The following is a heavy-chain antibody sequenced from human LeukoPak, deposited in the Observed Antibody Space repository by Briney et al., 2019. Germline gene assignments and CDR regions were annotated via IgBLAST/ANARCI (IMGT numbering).Heavy chain of an antibody. D-gene: IGHD5-24*01. Sequence: GGSLRLSCAASGFTFSSYAMHWVRQAPGKGLEWVAVISYDGSNKYYADSVKGRFTISRDNSKNTLYLQMNSLRAEDTAVYYCARWRDGYNSHFDYWGQGTLVTVSS. CDR3: ARWRDGYNSHFDY. CDR2: ISYDGSNK. V-gene: IGHV3-30-3*01. CDR1: GFTFSSYA. J-gene: IGHJ4*02.